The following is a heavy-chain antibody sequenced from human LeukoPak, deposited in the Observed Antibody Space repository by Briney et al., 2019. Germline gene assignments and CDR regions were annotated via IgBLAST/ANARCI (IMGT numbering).Heavy chain of an antibody. CDR2: INHSGST. CDR3: ARGRQGGSGSYPDYGMDV. J-gene: IGHJ6*02. V-gene: IGHV4-34*01. Sequence: SETLSLTCAVYGGSFSGYYWSWTRQPPGKGLEWTGEINHSGSTNYNPSLKSRVTISVDTSKNQFSLRLSSVTAADTAVYYCARGRQGGSGSYPDYGMDVWGQGTTVTVSS. CDR1: GGSFSGYY. D-gene: IGHD3-10*01.